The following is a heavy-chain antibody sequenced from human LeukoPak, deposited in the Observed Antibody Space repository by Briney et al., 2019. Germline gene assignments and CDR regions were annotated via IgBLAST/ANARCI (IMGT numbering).Heavy chain of an antibody. V-gene: IGHV3-53*01. CDR1: GFTVSSNY. CDR2: IYSGGST. D-gene: IGHD3-16*02. CDR3: ARGRSDYVWXXYRYTPYYFDY. Sequence: QTGGSLRLSCAASGFTVSSNYMSWVRQAPGKGLEWVSVIYSGGSTYYADSVKGRFTISRDNSKNTLYLQMNSLRAEDTAVYYCARGRSDYVWXXYRYTPYYFDYWGQGTLV. J-gene: IGHJ4*02.